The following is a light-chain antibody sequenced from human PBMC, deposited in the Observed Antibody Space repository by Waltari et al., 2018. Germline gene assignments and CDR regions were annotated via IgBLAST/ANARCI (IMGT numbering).Light chain of an antibody. V-gene: IGLV3-21*04. CDR1: NIGTKS. J-gene: IGLJ3*02. Sequence: SYRLTQPPSVSVAPGKTARISCGGDNIGTKSVHWYQHRPGQAPVLVIYLDSDRPSGGSERFSGSNSGNTATLTIIRVEVGDEADYYCQVCGTSCDHPVFGGGTKLTVL. CDR2: LDS. CDR3: QVCGTSCDHPV.